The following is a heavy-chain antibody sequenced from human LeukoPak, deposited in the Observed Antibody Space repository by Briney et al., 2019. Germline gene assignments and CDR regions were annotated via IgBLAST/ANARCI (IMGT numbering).Heavy chain of an antibody. Sequence: QTGGSLRLSCAASGFTFSDYWMTWVRQAPGKGLEWVANIKQVESEGYYVDSVKGRFTISRDNAKNSLYLQMNSLRAEDTAVYYCARGLVTGVDWFDPWGQGTLVTVSS. J-gene: IGHJ5*02. D-gene: IGHD7-27*01. CDR3: ARGLVTGVDWFDP. CDR2: IKQVESEG. CDR1: GFTFSDYW. V-gene: IGHV3-7*01.